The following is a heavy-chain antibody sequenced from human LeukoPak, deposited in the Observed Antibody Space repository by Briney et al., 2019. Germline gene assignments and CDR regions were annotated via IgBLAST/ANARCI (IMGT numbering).Heavy chain of an antibody. CDR2: IYYSGST. D-gene: IGHD6-13*01. Sequence: SETLSLTCTVSGGSISSGSYYWGWIRQPPGKGLEWIGSIYYSGSTYYNPSLESRVTISVDTSKNQFSLKLSSVAAADTAVYYCAGSYDSSWYSFRFDPWGQGTLVTVSS. CDR1: GGSISSGSYY. J-gene: IGHJ5*02. V-gene: IGHV4-39*01. CDR3: AGSYDSSWYSFRFDP.